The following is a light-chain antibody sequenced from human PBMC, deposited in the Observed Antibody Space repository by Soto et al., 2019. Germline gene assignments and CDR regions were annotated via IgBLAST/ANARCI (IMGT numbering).Light chain of an antibody. J-gene: IGKJ4*01. CDR3: QQRSNWPRT. CDR2: DAS. V-gene: IGKV3-11*01. CDR1: QSVRSY. Sequence: EIVLTQSPATLSLSPGERATLSCRASQSVRSYLAWYQQKVGQAPRLLIYDASNRATGIPARFSGSGSGTDFTLTISSLEPEDFAVYYCQQRSNWPRTFGGGTKVDIK.